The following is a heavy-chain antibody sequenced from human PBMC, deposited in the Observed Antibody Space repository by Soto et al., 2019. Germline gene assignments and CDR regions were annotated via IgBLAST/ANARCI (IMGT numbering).Heavy chain of an antibody. CDR2: ISSSSSYI. V-gene: IGHV3-21*01. CDR1: GFTFSSYS. D-gene: IGHD3-3*01. CDR3: AREDVIWSGYYGFDY. Sequence: GGSLRLSCAASGFTFSSYSMNWVRQAPGKGLEWVSSISSSSSYIYYADSVKGRFTISRDNAKNSLYLQMNSLRAEDTAVYYCAREDVIWSGYYGFDYWGQGTLVIVSS. J-gene: IGHJ4*02.